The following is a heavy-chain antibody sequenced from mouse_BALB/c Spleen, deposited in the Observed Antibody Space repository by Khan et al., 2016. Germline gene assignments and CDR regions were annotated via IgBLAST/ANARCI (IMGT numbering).Heavy chain of an antibody. CDR3: ARGNYWYPLDY. CDR2: ITYSGSI. V-gene: IGHV3-2*02. Sequence: VQLQQSGPGLVKPSQSLSLTCTVTGYSVSSDFAWNWIRQFPGNKLEWLGYITYSGSISYNPSLKSRISITRDTSKNQFFLLLNSVTTEDTATXYCARGNYWYPLDYWGQGTSVTVSS. D-gene: IGHD2-14*01. CDR1: GYSVSSDFA. J-gene: IGHJ4*01.